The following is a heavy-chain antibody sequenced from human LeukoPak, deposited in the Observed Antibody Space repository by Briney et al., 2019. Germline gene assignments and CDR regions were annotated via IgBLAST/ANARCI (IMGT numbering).Heavy chain of an antibody. CDR2: INSDGNNT. CDR3: ARALSSTSSRSLDY. J-gene: IGHJ4*02. D-gene: IGHD6-6*01. CDR1: GFTFSDYY. V-gene: IGHV3-74*01. Sequence: PGGSLRLSCAASGFTFSDYYVSWIRQAPGKGLVWVSRINSDGNNTNYADSVKGRFTISRDNAKNTLYLQMNSLRAEDTAVYYCARALSSTSSRSLDYWGQGTLVTVSS.